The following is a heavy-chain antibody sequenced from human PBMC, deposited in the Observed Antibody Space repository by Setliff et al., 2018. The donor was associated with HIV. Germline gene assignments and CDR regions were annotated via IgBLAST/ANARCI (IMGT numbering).Heavy chain of an antibody. Sequence: KSSETLSLTCAVYGESFSRYYFTWIRQAPGRGLEWIGEINHSAFTKYNPSLASRVTMSIDTSKNQFSLLLSSVTAADTAMYFCARRPRGITRARLDNWGQGTLVTVSS. CDR3: ARRPRGITRARLDN. CDR2: INHSAFT. D-gene: IGHD3-10*01. J-gene: IGHJ4*02. CDR1: GESFSRYY. V-gene: IGHV4-34*01.